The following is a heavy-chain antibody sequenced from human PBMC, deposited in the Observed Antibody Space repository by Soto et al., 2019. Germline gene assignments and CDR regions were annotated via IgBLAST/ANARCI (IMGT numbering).Heavy chain of an antibody. V-gene: IGHV3-48*02. CDR3: VRDSGWAFDI. D-gene: IGHD6-19*01. CDR1: GFSFSSYS. CDR2: LSSSKTYI. J-gene: IGHJ3*02. Sequence: EVQLVESGGDLVQPGQSLRLSCAASGFSFSSYSMNWVRQAPGKGLEWISYLSSSKTYIWYADSVKVRFTISRDNAKNSLSLQMNSLRDEDTAVYYCVRDSGWAFDIWGLGTMVTVSS.